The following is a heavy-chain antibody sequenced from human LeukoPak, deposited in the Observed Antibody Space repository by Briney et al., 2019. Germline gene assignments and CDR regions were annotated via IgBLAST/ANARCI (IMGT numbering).Heavy chain of an antibody. D-gene: IGHD6-13*01. Sequence: GASVKVSCKASGYTFIGYYIHLLRQAPGLGLEWMGWINCNRGDTNYAQTLQGRVTMNRDTSISKAYMELSSLKSDDTAVYYCAREVHSTRHFDYWGQGTLVTVSS. CDR1: GYTFIGYY. V-gene: IGHV1-2*02. CDR2: INCNRGDT. J-gene: IGHJ4*02. CDR3: AREVHSTRHFDY.